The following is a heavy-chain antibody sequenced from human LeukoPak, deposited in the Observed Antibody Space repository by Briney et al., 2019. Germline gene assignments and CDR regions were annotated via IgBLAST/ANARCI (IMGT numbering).Heavy chain of an antibody. CDR2: IKQDGSEK. D-gene: IGHD4-17*01. CDR3: ARDQMYGDIDY. V-gene: IGHV3-7*01. Sequence: GGSLRLSCAASGFTFSRCWMSWVRQAPGKGLEWVANIKQDGSEKYYVDSVKGRFTISRDNAKNSLYLQMNSLRAEDTAVYYCARDQMYGDIDYWGQGTLVTVSS. J-gene: IGHJ4*02. CDR1: GFTFSRCW.